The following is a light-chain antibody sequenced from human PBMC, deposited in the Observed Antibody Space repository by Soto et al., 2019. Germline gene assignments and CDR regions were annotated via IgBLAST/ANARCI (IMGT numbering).Light chain of an antibody. CDR2: EVT. J-gene: IGLJ3*02. V-gene: IGLV2-14*01. CDR1: DSDVGAYNF. Sequence: QSVLTQPASASGSLGQSITIPGTGSDSDVGAYNFVSWYQQRPGTAPKLIIYEVTGRPSGVSSRFSGSKSGNTASLNISGLQAEDEADYHCCSYTRTATPWVFGGGTKVTVL. CDR3: CSYTRTATPWV.